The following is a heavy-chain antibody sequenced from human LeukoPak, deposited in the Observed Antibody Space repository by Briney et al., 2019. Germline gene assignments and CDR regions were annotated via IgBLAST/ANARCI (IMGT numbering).Heavy chain of an antibody. D-gene: IGHD6-19*01. Sequence: GGSLRLSCAASGFSFSSYEMKWVRQSPGKGLEWVANIKQDGSEKNYVGSVKGRFTISRDNAVNSLYLQMNSLRVEDTAVYFCVGGAGWLPDYWGQGTLVTVSS. J-gene: IGHJ4*02. CDR3: VGGAGWLPDY. V-gene: IGHV3-7*04. CDR2: IKQDGSEK. CDR1: GFSFSSYE.